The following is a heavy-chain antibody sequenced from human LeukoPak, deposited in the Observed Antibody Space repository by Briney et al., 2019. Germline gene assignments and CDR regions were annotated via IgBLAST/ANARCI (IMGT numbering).Heavy chain of an antibody. V-gene: IGHV4-59*01. D-gene: IGHD6-13*01. J-gene: IGHJ6*03. CDR1: GGSISSYY. Sequence: SETLSLPCTVSGGSISSYYWSWIRQPPGKGLEWIGYIYYSGSTNYNPSLKSRVTISVDTSKNQFSLKLSSVTAADTAVYYCARDGHRSSSWYVLYYYYHMDVWGKGTTVTVSS. CDR2: IYYSGST. CDR3: ARDGHRSSSWYVLYYYYHMDV.